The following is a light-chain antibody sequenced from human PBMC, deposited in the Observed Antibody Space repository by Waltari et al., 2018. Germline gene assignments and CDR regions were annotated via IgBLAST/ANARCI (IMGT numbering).Light chain of an antibody. CDR1: QSISSW. Sequence: DIQMTQSPSTLSASVGDRVTITCRASQSISSWLAWYQQKPGKAPKLLIYNASSLESGVPSRFSGSGSGTEFTLTISSLQPDDFATYYCEQYNGDSFGQGTKVEIK. CDR2: NAS. CDR3: EQYNGDS. J-gene: IGKJ1*01. V-gene: IGKV1-5*03.